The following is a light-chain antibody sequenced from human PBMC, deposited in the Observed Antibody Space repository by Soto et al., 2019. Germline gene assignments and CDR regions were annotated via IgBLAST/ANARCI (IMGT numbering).Light chain of an antibody. CDR2: KAS. J-gene: IGKJ2*01. V-gene: IGKV1-5*03. CDR1: QNISSW. Sequence: DIQMTQSPSTVSASVGDRVTITCRASQNISSWLAWYQQRPGKSPKVLIYKASTLESGVPSRFNGSGSGTEFALTISSLQPDDFATYYCQHYNTYSYTFGQGTKLEIK. CDR3: QHYNTYSYT.